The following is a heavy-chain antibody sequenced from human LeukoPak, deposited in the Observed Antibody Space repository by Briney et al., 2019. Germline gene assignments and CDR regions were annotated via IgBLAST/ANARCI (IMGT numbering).Heavy chain of an antibody. CDR3: ARDRDSSSWYQDYYFDY. V-gene: IGHV4-38-2*02. Sequence: PSETLSLTCTVSGYSISNGYYWGWIRQPPGKGLEWIGSIYHSGSTYYNPSLKSRVTISVDTSKNQFSLKLSSVTAADTAVYYCARDRDSSSWYQDYYFDYWGQGTLVTVSS. J-gene: IGHJ4*02. D-gene: IGHD6-13*01. CDR1: GYSISNGYY. CDR2: IYHSGST.